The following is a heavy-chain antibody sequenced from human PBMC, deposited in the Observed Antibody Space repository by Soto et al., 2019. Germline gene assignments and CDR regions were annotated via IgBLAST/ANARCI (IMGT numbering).Heavy chain of an antibody. D-gene: IGHD3-22*01. CDR1: GGSFTGDY. CDR3: ARDLPPYDRRRPPTGAFED. J-gene: IGHJ4*02. V-gene: IGHV4-4*07. Sequence: QVQLQESGPGLVKPSETLSLTCSVSGGSFTGDYWSWIRQPAGKGLEWIGRVFGNGGGSPIYNPSLKTRVTMSVDTSKTQFALKLTSVTAADTAVYYCARDLPPYDRRRPPTGAFEDWGQGVLVSVSS. CDR2: VFGNGGGSP.